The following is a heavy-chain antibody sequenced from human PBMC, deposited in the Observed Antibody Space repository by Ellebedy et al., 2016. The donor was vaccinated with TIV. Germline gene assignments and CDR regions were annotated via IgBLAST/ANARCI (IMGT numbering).Heavy chain of an antibody. D-gene: IGHD3-10*01. V-gene: IGHV1-8*01. CDR1: GYTFTSYD. J-gene: IGHJ6*02. CDR3: ARIVSMVRGVNHHGLDV. CDR2: MNPNSGNT. Sequence: AASVKVSCKASGYTFTSYDINWVRQATGQGLEWMGWMNPNSGNTGYAQKFQGRVTMTRNTSISTAYMELSSLRSEDTAVYYCARIVSMVRGVNHHGLDVWGQGTTVTVSS.